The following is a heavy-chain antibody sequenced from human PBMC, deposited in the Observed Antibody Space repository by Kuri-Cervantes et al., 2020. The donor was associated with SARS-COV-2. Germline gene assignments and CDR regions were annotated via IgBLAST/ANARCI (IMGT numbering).Heavy chain of an antibody. CDR2: ISWNSNNI. CDR1: GFTFDDYA. V-gene: IGHV3-9*03. CDR3: AKERGYGYGFDI. J-gene: IGHJ3*02. Sequence: SLKISCAASGFTFDDYAMHWVRQAPGKGLEWVSGISWNSNNIDYVDSVKGRFTISRDSAENSLFLQMNSLRPEDMAMYYCAKERGYGYGFDIWGQGTMVTVSS. D-gene: IGHD3-10*01.